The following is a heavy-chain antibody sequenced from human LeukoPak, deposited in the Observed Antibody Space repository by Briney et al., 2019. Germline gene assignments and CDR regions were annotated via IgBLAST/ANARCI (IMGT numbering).Heavy chain of an antibody. J-gene: IGHJ6*02. D-gene: IGHD5/OR15-5a*01. CDR3: AKAMSYYYYYYGMDV. CDR2: ISGSGGST. CDR1: GFTFSSYA. Sequence: GGSLRLSCAASGFTFSSYAMSWVRQAPGKGLEWVSAISGSGGSTYYADSVRGRFTISRDNSKNTLYLQMNSLRAEDTAVYYCAKAMSYYYYYYGMDVWGQGTTVTVSS. V-gene: IGHV3-23*01.